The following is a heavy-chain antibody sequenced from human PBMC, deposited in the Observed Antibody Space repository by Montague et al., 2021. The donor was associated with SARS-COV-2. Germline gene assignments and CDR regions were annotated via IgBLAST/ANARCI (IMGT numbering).Heavy chain of an antibody. CDR1: RGSFSNYY. Sequence: SETLSLTCAVSRGSFSNYYWTWIRQSPGKGLEWIGEINQGGAPNYTPSLKSRVIISLDTSKKQISLKLNSVTVADTAVFFCARGRPVQGSFRHFDSISSGAPDIWAQGSLVIVSS. CDR2: INQGGAP. V-gene: IGHV4-34*01. J-gene: IGHJ3*02. CDR3: ARGRPVQGSFRHFDSISSGAPDI. D-gene: IGHD3-9*01.